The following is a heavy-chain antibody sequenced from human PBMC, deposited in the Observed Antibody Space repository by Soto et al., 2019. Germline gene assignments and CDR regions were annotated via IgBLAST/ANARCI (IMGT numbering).Heavy chain of an antibody. D-gene: IGHD3-22*01. J-gene: IGHJ5*02. Sequence: AGGSLRLSCAASGVTFIGSAMHWVRQASGKGLEWVGRIRSKANSYATAYAASVKGRFTISRDDSKNTAYLQMNSLKTEDTAVYYCTRHTRGPDSSGYYYLPWGQGTLVTVSS. CDR2: IRSKANSYAT. CDR3: TRHTRGPDSSGYYYLP. CDR1: GVTFIGSA. V-gene: IGHV3-73*01.